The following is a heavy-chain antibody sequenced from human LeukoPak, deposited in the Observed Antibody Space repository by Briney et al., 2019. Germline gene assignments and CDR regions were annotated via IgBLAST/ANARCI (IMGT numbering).Heavy chain of an antibody. Sequence: GGSLRLSCAASGFTFSSYAMHWVRQAPGKGLEWVAVISYDGSNKYYADSVKGRFTISRDNSKNTLYLQMNSLRAEDTAVHYCAKDPSFDPWGQGTLVTVSS. CDR1: GFTFSSYA. CDR3: AKDPSFDP. J-gene: IGHJ5*02. D-gene: IGHD2-2*01. V-gene: IGHV3-30*04. CDR2: ISYDGSNK.